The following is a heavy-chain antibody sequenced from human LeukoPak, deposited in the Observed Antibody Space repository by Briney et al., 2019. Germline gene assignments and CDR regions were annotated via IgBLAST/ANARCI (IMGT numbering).Heavy chain of an antibody. CDR3: ARAPYYDILTGYKYYFDY. V-gene: IGHV5-51*01. Sequence: GESLKISCKGSGYSFTSYWIGWVRQMPGKGLEWMGIIYPSDSDTRYSPSFQGQVTISTDKSISTAHLQWNSLKASDTAMYYCARAPYYDILTGYKYYFDYWGQGTLVTVSS. CDR2: IYPSDSDT. D-gene: IGHD3-9*01. CDR1: GYSFTSYW. J-gene: IGHJ4*02.